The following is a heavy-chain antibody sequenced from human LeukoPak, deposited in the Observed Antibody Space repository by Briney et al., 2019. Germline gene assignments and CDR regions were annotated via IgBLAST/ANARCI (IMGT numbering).Heavy chain of an antibody. CDR2: MNPNSGNT. J-gene: IGHJ6*02. CDR1: GYTFTSYD. V-gene: IGHV1-8*01. Sequence: ASVKVSCKASGYTFTSYDINWVGQATGQGLEWMGWMNPNSGNTGYAQKFQGRVTMTRNTSISTAYMELSSLRSEDTAVYYCARVSCSSTSCYYYYYYGMDVWGQGTTVTVSS. CDR3: ARVSCSSTSCYYYYYYGMDV. D-gene: IGHD2-2*01.